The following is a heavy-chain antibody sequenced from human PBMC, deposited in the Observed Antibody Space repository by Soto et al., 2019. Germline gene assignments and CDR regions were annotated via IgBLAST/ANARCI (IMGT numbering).Heavy chain of an antibody. D-gene: IGHD6-6*01. V-gene: IGHV3-9*01. CDR2: ISWNSGSI. CDR1: GFTFDDYA. J-gene: IGHJ6*03. Sequence: GGSLRLSCAAPGFTFDDYAMHWVRQAPGKGLEWVSGISWNSGSIGYADSVKGRFTISRDNAKNSLYLQMNSLRAEDTALYYCAKVRAPRYYYYYMDVWGKGTTVTISS. CDR3: AKVRAPRYYYYYMDV.